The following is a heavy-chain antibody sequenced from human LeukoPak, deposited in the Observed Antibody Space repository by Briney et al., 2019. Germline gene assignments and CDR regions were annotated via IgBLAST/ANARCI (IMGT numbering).Heavy chain of an antibody. CDR3: ARIIPLNYYDSSGYYPKPGYFQH. J-gene: IGHJ1*01. V-gene: IGHV4-38-2*01. CDR1: GYSISSGYY. D-gene: IGHD3-22*01. Sequence: PSETLSLTCAVSGYSISSGYYWGWIRQPPGKGLEWIGGIYHSGSTYYNPSLKSRVTISVDTSKSQFSLKLSSVTAADTAVYYCARIIPLNYYDSSGYYPKPGYFQHWGQGTLVTVSS. CDR2: IYHSGST.